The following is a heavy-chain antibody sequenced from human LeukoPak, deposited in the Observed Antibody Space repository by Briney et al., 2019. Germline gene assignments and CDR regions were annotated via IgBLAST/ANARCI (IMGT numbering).Heavy chain of an antibody. D-gene: IGHD1-26*01. J-gene: IGHJ4*02. V-gene: IGHV1-18*01. CDR3: VTGIVGAPRTGY. CDR2: ISAYNGNT. Sequence: ASEKLSCNASVYTFTSNSISWVRQAPGQGLEWMVWISAYNGNTNYAQKLQGRVTMTTGTSTSTAYMELRSLRSEDTAVYYCVTGIVGAPRTGYWGEGTLVSASS. CDR1: VYTFTSNS.